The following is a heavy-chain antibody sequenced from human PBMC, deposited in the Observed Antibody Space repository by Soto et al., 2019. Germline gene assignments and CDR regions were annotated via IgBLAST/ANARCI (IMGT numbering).Heavy chain of an antibody. J-gene: IGHJ5*02. Sequence: PSETLSLTCTVSGGSISSYYWSWIRQPPGKGLEWIGYIYYSGSTNYNPSLKSRVTISVDTSKNQFSLKLSSVTAADTAVYYCARDLRCSSTSCYGWFDPWGQGTLVTVSS. V-gene: IGHV4-59*01. CDR3: ARDLRCSSTSCYGWFDP. CDR2: IYYSGST. CDR1: GGSISSYY. D-gene: IGHD2-2*01.